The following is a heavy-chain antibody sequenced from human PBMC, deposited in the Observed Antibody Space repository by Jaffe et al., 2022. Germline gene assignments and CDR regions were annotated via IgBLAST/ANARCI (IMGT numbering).Heavy chain of an antibody. Sequence: QVQLVQSGAEVKKPGSSVKVSCKASGGTFSSYAISWVRQAPGQGLEWMGGIIPIFGTANYAQKFQGRVTITTDESTSTAYMELSSLRSEDTAVYYCARVGSYGFYYYYYYMDVWGKGTTVTVSS. J-gene: IGHJ6*03. CDR3: ARVGSYGFYYYYYYMDV. V-gene: IGHV1-69*05. D-gene: IGHD5-18*01. CDR1: GGTFSSYA. CDR2: IIPIFGTA.